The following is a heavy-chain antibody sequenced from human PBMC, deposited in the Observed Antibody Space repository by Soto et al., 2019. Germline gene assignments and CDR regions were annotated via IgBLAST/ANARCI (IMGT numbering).Heavy chain of an antibody. V-gene: IGHV4-30-4*01. CDR2: IYYSGST. CDR1: GGSISSGDYY. CDR3: ARDSPYGDYYYYYGMDV. Sequence: SETLSLTCTVSGGSISSGDYYWSWIRQPPGKGLEWIGYIYYSGSTYYDPSLKSRVTISVDTSKNQFSLKLSSVTAADTAVYYCARDSPYGDYYYYYGMDVWGQGTTVTVSS. J-gene: IGHJ6*02. D-gene: IGHD4-17*01.